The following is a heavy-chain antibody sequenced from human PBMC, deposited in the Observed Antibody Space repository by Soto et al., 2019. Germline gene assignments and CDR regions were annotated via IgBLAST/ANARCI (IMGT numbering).Heavy chain of an antibody. Sequence: ASVKVSCKASEYTFTSYAMHWVRQAPGQRLEWMGWINAGNGNTEYSQKFQGRVTITRDTSASTAYMELSSLRSEDTAVYYCARGPGGPDGPGDYWGQGTLATVS. CDR2: INAGNGNT. CDR3: ARGPGGPDGPGDY. V-gene: IGHV1-3*01. J-gene: IGHJ4*02. D-gene: IGHD2-15*01. CDR1: EYTFTSYA.